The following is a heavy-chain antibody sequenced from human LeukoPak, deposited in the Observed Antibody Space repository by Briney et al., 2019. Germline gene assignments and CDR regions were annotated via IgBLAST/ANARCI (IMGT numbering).Heavy chain of an antibody. J-gene: IGHJ4*02. CDR2: INTKSKGETA. Sequence: GGSLRLSCATSGFTFINAWMSWGRQAPGKGLEWVGLINTKSKGETADNGAPLRGRFIISRHESKGTLYLQMNSLKTEDTGGYYCNTVGDSYGSGYWGQGTLVTVSS. V-gene: IGHV3-15*01. D-gene: IGHD3-10*01. CDR1: GFTFINAW. CDR3: NTVGDSYGSGY.